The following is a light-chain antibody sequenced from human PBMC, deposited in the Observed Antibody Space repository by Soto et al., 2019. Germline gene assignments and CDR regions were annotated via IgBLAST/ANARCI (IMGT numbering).Light chain of an antibody. J-gene: IGKJ1*01. CDR2: DAS. Sequence: EVVLTQSPGTLSLSPGERATLSCRASQRVSSTYLAWYQQKPGQTPRLLIIDASTMATSIPDRFTASGSGTDFTLVISSLERDDFAVYYCQQFGRSPPSWTFGEGTKVEIK. CDR3: QQFGRSPPSWT. V-gene: IGKV3-20*01. CDR1: QRVSSTY.